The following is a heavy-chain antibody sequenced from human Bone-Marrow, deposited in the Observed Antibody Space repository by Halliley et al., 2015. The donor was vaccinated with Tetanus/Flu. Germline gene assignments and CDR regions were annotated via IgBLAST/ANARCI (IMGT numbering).Heavy chain of an antibody. V-gene: IGHV4-4*02. CDR1: PGLTNSRNW. J-gene: IGHJ6*02. Sequence: TLSLTCVVSPGLTNSRNWWSWVRQPPGKGLEWIGEIDHSANTNYDPSLKSRVTISLDKSKNQLSLTLRSVTAADTAVYYCAVTATGVAGQANAMDVWGQGTTVTVSS. D-gene: IGHD3-10*01. CDR3: AVTATGVAGQANAMDV. CDR2: IDHSANT.